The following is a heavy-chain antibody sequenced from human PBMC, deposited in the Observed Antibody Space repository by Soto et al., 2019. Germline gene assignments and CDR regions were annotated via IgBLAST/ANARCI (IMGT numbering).Heavy chain of an antibody. V-gene: IGHV3-30*18. CDR3: AKGGRQWLVTSDFNY. CDR2: VSHDGRNT. J-gene: IGHJ4*02. CDR1: GFTFRDYA. D-gene: IGHD6-19*01. Sequence: VQLVESGGGVVQPGRSLRLSCAASGFTFRDYAMHWVRQAPGKGLEWVAVVSHDGRNTHYADSVKGRFTISRDSSKNTVSLEMTSLIAEDTAVYYCAKGGRQWLVTSDFNYWGQGALVTVSS.